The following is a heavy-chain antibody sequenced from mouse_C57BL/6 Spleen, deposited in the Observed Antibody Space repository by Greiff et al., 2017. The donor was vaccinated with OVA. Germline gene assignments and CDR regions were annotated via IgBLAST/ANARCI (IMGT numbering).Heavy chain of an antibody. J-gene: IGHJ4*01. D-gene: IGHD1-1*01. CDR1: GYTFTSYW. CDR2: IHPNSGST. CDR3: APITTVVALD. Sequence: VQLQQPGAELVKPGASVKMSCKASGYTFTSYWITWVKQRPGQGLEWIGMIHPNSGSTNYNEKFKSKATLTVDKSSSTAYMQLSSLTSEDSAVYYCAPITTVVALDWGQGTSVTVPS. V-gene: IGHV1-64*01.